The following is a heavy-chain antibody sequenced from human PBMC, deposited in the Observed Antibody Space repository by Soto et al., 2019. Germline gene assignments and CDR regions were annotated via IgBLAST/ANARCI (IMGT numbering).Heavy chain of an antibody. J-gene: IGHJ6*02. CDR1: GFTFSSYA. D-gene: IGHD6-6*01. Sequence: GGSLRLSCAASGFTFSSYAMHWVRQAPGKGLEWVAVISYDGSNKYYADSVKGRFTISRDNSKNTLYLQMNSLRAEDTAVYYCARERASSSSFGYYGMDVWGQGTTVTVSS. CDR2: ISYDGSNK. V-gene: IGHV3-30-3*01. CDR3: ARERASSSSFGYYGMDV.